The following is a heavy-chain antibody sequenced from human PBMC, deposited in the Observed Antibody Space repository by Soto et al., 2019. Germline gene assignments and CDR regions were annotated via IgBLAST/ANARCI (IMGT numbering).Heavy chain of an antibody. J-gene: IGHJ6*02. V-gene: IGHV4-39*01. Sequence: TLSLTCSVSGGSGTLTSYYWGWIRQPPGKGLEWIGNVYYSGSTNYNPSLKSRVTISVDTSKNQFSLSLKSVTAADTAVYYCASDYSGYSADPEYYGVEVWGQGTTVTVSS. CDR1: GGSGTLTSYY. CDR2: VYYSGST. D-gene: IGHD3-22*01. CDR3: ASDYSGYSADPEYYGVEV.